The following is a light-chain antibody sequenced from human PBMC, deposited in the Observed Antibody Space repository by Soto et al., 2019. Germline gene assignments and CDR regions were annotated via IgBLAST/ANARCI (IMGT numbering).Light chain of an antibody. V-gene: IGKV2-28*01. CDR1: QSLLHSSGYRC. Sequence: DIVMTQYPLSMLVTPGAPASISCSSSQSLLHSSGYRCLDWYLQTPGQSPQLLIHLGSNRAPGFPDRFRGSGSGTAFTLKISRVEAEDGGVYFCMQALQTPLTFVGRTKVELK. J-gene: IGKJ4*01. CDR3: MQALQTPLT. CDR2: LGS.